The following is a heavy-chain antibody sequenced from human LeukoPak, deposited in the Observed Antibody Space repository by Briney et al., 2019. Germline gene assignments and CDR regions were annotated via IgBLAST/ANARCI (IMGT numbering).Heavy chain of an antibody. CDR1: GFPFSSYA. D-gene: IGHD5-24*01. Sequence: PRGSLRLSCEASGFPFSSYAMNWVRQAPGHGLEWVSTISGSGGSTYYADSVKGRFTISRDKSKNTVYLQMNSLRAEDTAVYYCAKERGYGYNHIDYWGQGTLVTVSS. CDR3: AKERGYGYNHIDY. CDR2: ISGSGGST. J-gene: IGHJ4*02. V-gene: IGHV3-23*01.